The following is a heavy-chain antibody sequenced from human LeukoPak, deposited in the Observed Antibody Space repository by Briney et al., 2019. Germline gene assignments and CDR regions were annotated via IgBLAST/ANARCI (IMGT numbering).Heavy chain of an antibody. J-gene: IGHJ4*02. CDR3: ATILSTQLTGTTDY. V-gene: IGHV3-7*01. D-gene: IGHD1-7*01. Sequence: PGGSLRLSCAASGFTFSSYWMSWVRQAPGKGLEWVANIKQDGSEKYYVDSVKGRFTISRDNAKNSLYLQMNSLRAEDTAVYYCATILSTQLTGTTDYWGQGTLVTVSS. CDR2: IKQDGSEK. CDR1: GFTFSSYW.